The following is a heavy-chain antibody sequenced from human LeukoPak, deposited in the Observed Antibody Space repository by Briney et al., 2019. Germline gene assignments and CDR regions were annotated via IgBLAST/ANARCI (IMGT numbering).Heavy chain of an antibody. J-gene: IGHJ4*02. CDR2: ISSSGSTI. D-gene: IGHD3-10*01. CDR3: ARSKVGELLYFDY. V-gene: IGHV3-11*04. CDR1: GFTFSDYY. Sequence: GGSLRLSCAASGFTFSDYYMSWIRQAPGKGLEWVSYISSSGSTIYYADSVKGRFTISRGNAKNSLYLQMNSLRAEDTAVYYCARSKVGELLYFDYWGQGTLVTVSS.